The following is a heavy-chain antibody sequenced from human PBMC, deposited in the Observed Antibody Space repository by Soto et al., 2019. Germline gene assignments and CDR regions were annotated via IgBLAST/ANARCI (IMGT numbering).Heavy chain of an antibody. Sequence: GYLRLSCAASVFTFSSYEMNWVRQAPGNGLEWVSYISSSGSTIYYADSVKGRFTISRDKAKNSLYLQMNSLRAEDTAVYYCARWAGSSWYLVPYYGKDVWGQGTTVTVSS. J-gene: IGHJ6*02. CDR1: VFTFSSYE. CDR2: ISSSGSTI. V-gene: IGHV3-48*03. D-gene: IGHD6-13*01. CDR3: ARWAGSSWYLVPYYGKDV.